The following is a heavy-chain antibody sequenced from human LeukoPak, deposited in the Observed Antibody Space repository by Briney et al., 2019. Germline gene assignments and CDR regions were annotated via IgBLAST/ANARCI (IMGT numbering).Heavy chain of an antibody. CDR1: GFTFSSYW. CDR2: INSDGSST. Sequence: PGGSLRLSCAASGFTFSSYWMHWVRQAPGKGLVWVSRINSDGSSTSYADSVKGRFTISRDNAKNTLYLQMNGLRAEDTAVYYCARGGTGGSLIYWGQGTLVTVSS. J-gene: IGHJ4*02. CDR3: ARGGTGGSLIY. V-gene: IGHV3-74*01. D-gene: IGHD2-8*02.